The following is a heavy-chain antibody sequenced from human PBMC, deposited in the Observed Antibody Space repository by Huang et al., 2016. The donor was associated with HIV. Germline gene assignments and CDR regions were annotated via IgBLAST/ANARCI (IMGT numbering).Heavy chain of an antibody. CDR1: GYTFTSYD. Sequence: QVQLVQSGAEVKKPGASVKVSCKASGYTFTSYDINWVRQATGQGLEWMGWMNPNRGNTGYAQKFQGRVTMTRNTSISTAYMELSSLRSEDTAVYYCARRMTRGSTGFKLFDYWGQGTLVTVSS. CDR3: ARRMTRGSTGFKLFDY. D-gene: IGHD5-12*01. CDR2: MNPNRGNT. V-gene: IGHV1-8*01. J-gene: IGHJ4*02.